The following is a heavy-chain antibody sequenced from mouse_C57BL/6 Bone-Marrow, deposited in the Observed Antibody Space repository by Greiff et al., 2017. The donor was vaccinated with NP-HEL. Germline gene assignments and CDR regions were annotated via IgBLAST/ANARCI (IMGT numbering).Heavy chain of an antibody. CDR2: IYPRSGNT. CDR1: GYTFTSYG. Sequence: QVQLQQSGAELARPGASVKLSCKASGYTFTSYGISWVKQRTGQGLEWIGEIYPRSGNTYYNEKFKGKATLTADKSSSTAYMELRSLTSEDSAVYFCARGLLLMAYWGQGTLVTVSA. V-gene: IGHV1-81*01. D-gene: IGHD2-10*01. J-gene: IGHJ3*01. CDR3: ARGLLLMAY.